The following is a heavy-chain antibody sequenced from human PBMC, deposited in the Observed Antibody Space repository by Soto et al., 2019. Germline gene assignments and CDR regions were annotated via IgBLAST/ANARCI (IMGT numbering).Heavy chain of an antibody. J-gene: IGHJ4*02. V-gene: IGHV3-53*01. CDR3: GAPPGGGGY. D-gene: IGHD3-10*01. CDR1: GFTVSNNY. Sequence: EVQLVESGGGLIQPGGSLRLSCAVSGFTVSNNYMSWVRQAPGKGLEGVSVIYSGGYTAYGDSVKGRFTISRDNSKNTLFPQKNDRGPAHPPWFFWGAPPGGGGYWGQGTLVTVSS. CDR2: IYSGGYT.